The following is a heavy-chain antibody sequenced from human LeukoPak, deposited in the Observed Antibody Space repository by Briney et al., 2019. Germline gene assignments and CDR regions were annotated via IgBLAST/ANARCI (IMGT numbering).Heavy chain of an antibody. V-gene: IGHV1-18*01. CDR3: ARAEGVVVAAHIDV. Sequence: ASVKVSCKASGYTFTNYGIYWVRQAPGQGLELMAWISAYNGNTNYAQKLQGRVTVTTDTSTSTAYMELSSLRSDDTAIYYCARAEGVVVAAHIDVWGKGTTVTVSS. J-gene: IGHJ6*03. D-gene: IGHD2-15*01. CDR2: ISAYNGNT. CDR1: GYTFTNYG.